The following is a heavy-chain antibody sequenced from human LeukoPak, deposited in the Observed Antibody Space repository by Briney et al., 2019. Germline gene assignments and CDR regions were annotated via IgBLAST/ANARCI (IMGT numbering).Heavy chain of an antibody. CDR3: ARANSYDNSGHYYEFDY. J-gene: IGHJ4*02. V-gene: IGHV4-4*07. Sequence: SETLSLTCTVSRGSFSRNYWSWVRQPAGKGLEWIGRISSSGSTDYNPSLTSRVTMSVDTSKNQFSLKLRSVTAADTAVYYCARANSYDNSGHYYEFDYWGQGTLVTVSS. D-gene: IGHD3-22*01. CDR2: ISSSGST. CDR1: RGSFSRNY.